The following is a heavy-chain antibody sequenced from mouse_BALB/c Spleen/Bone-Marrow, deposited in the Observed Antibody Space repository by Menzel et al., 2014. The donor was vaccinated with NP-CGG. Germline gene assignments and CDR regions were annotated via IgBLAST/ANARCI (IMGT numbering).Heavy chain of an antibody. Sequence: EVQLVESGGGLVKPGGSLKLSCAASGFTFSTYSMSWVRQTPEKRLEWVATISSGGGNTYYSDSVKGRFTISRDNGKNNLYLQMSSLRSEDTALFHCVRSSPFFKGKGGDYAMDYWGQGTSVTVSS. CDR1: GFTFSTYS. CDR2: ISSGGGNT. CDR3: VRSSPFFKGKGGDYAMDY. V-gene: IGHV5-9*03. D-gene: IGHD1-3*01. J-gene: IGHJ4*01.